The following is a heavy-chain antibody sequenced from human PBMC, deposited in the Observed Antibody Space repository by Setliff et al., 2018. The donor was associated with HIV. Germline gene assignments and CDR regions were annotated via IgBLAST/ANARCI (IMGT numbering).Heavy chain of an antibody. V-gene: IGHV4-34*01. J-gene: IGHJ4*02. D-gene: IGHD4-17*01. CDR3: GRLETGPATSAYGPFNS. Sequence: SETLSLTCAVYGGSVSGHYWGWFRQPPGKGLEWIGEITPSGATNYLPSLKSRVTMSLDTSKNQFSLKLTSVTAADTAVYYCGRLETGPATSAYGPFNSWGQGKMVTVSS. CDR1: GGSVSGHY. CDR2: ITPSGAT.